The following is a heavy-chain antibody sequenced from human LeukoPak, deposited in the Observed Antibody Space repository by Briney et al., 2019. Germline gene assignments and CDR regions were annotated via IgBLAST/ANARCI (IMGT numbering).Heavy chain of an antibody. J-gene: IGHJ3*02. V-gene: IGHV4-31*03. CDR1: GDSITSGSYY. CDR2: IYYTGGT. Sequence: SQTLSLTCTVSGDSITSGSYYWAWIRQHPGKGLEWIGYIYYTGGTHYNPSLKSRLTISVDTSENHFSLKLSSVTAADTAIYFCARAPGAFDIWGQGTMVTASS. CDR3: ARAPGAFDI.